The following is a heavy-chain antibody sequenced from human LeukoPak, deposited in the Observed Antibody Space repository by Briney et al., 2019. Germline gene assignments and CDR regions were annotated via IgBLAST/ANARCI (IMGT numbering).Heavy chain of an antibody. J-gene: IGHJ4*02. CDR2: MNGEGTTI. D-gene: IGHD1-7*01. V-gene: IGHV3-74*01. Sequence: GGSLRLSCATSGLTFRTTWMHWVRQAPGKGLMWVSRMNGEGTTIDYADSVKGRFTVSRDYAKNTLFLQMNSLRTEDTALYFCATARNFRFEYWGQGSLVIVSA. CDR1: GLTFRTTW. CDR3: ATARNFRFEY.